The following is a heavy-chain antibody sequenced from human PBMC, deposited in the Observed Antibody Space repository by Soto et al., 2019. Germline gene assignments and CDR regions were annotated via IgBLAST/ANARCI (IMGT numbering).Heavy chain of an antibody. CDR1: GLTLQDYA. CDR3: GKDISPGGMDV. V-gene: IGHV3-9*01. CDR2: IYYKSDRL. Sequence: EVQLVESGGGLVQPGGSLRLSCAGSGLTLQDYAMHCVRQAPGKGLEWGSGIYYKSDRLDYGDSVKGRFTISRDNARDSLYLQMNSLRTADTAFYECGKDISPGGMDVWGRGSMVTVSS. J-gene: IGHJ6*01.